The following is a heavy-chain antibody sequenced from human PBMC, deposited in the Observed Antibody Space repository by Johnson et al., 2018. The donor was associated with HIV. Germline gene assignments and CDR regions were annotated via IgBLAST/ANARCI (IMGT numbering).Heavy chain of an antibody. J-gene: IGHJ3*01. CDR1: GFTFDNYG. CDR2: INWNGTTI. D-gene: IGHD6-13*01. CDR3: ARAIAAAGSSLEDDA. V-gene: IGHV3-20*04. Sequence: VQLVESGGGVVRPGGSLRLSCATSGFTFDNYGMNWVRQAPGKGLEWVSGINWNGTTIGYADSVKGRFTISRDNTENALYLQMNSLRAEDTALYYCARAIAAAGSSLEDDAWGQGTMVTVSS.